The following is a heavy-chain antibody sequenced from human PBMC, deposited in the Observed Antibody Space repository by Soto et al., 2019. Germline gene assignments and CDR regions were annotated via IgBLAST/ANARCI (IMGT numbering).Heavy chain of an antibody. Sequence: ASVKVSCKASGYTFTSYGISWVLQAPGQGLEWMGWISAYNGNTDYAQKLQGRVTMTTDTSTSTAYLELRGLRSDDTAVYYCASGGIATPYNPWGQGTLVTVSS. J-gene: IGHJ4*02. CDR1: GYTFTSYG. V-gene: IGHV1-18*01. D-gene: IGHD3-16*01. CDR3: ASGGIATPYNP. CDR2: ISAYNGNT.